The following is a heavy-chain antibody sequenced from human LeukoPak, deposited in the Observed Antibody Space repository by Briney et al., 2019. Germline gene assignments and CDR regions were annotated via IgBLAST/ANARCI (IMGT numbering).Heavy chain of an antibody. J-gene: IGHJ5*02. D-gene: IGHD3-3*01. CDR1: GYTFTSYD. CDR3: ARGRHVLRFLEWFDP. Sequence: ASVKVSCKASGYTFTSYDINWVRQATGQGLEWMGWINPNSGNTGYAQKFQGRVTMTRNTSISTAYMELSSLRSEDTAVYYCARGRHVLRFLEWFDPWGQGTLVTVSS. V-gene: IGHV1-8*01. CDR2: INPNSGNT.